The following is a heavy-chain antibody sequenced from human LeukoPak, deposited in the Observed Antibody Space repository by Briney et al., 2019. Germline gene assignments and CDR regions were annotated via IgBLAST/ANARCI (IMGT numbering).Heavy chain of an antibody. CDR3: ARGSICGGDCYSYFDN. J-gene: IGHJ4*02. D-gene: IGHD2-21*02. CDR2: ISSSGSTI. Sequence: GGSLRLSCAASGFTFSSYEMNWVRQAPGKGLERVSYISSSGSTIYYADSVKGRFTISRDNAKNSLYLQMNSLRAEDTAVYYCARGSICGGDCYSYFDNWGQGTLVTVSS. CDR1: GFTFSSYE. V-gene: IGHV3-48*03.